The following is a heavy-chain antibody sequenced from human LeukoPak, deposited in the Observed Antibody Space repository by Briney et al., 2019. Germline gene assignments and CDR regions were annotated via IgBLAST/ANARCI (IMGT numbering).Heavy chain of an antibody. V-gene: IGHV1-8*01. CDR3: ARGLQLSPFHDAFDI. CDR1: GYAFTSYD. J-gene: IGHJ3*02. D-gene: IGHD3-16*02. CDR2: MNPNSGNT. Sequence: GASVKVSCKASGYAFTSYDINWVRQATGQGLEWMGWMNPNSGNTGYAQKFQGRVTMTRNTSISTAYMELSSLRSEDTAVYYCARGLQLSPFHDAFDIWGQGTMVTVSS.